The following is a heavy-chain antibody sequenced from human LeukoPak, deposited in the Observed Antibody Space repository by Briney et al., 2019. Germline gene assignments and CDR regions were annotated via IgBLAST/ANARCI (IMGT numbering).Heavy chain of an antibody. J-gene: IGHJ4*02. Sequence: SVKVSCKASGYTFTSYGISWVRQAPGQGLEWMGGIIPIFGTANYAQKFQGRVTITTDESTSTAYMELSSLRSEDTAVYYCARGGYDFWSGGDWGQGTLVTVSS. CDR1: GYTFTSYG. D-gene: IGHD3-3*01. CDR2: IIPIFGTA. V-gene: IGHV1-69*05. CDR3: ARGGYDFWSGGD.